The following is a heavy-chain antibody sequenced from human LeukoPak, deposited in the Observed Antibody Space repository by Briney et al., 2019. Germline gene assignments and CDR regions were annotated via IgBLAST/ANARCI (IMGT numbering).Heavy chain of an antibody. CDR1: GGSFSGYY. V-gene: IGHV4-34*01. Sequence: PSETLSLTCAVYGGSFSGYYWSWIRQPPGKGLEWIGEINHSGSTNYNPSLKSRVTISVDTSKNQFSLKLSSVTAADTAVYYCAREESIGSYQFLHDYWGQGTLVTVSS. J-gene: IGHJ4*02. CDR2: INHSGST. D-gene: IGHD1-26*01. CDR3: AREESIGSYQFLHDY.